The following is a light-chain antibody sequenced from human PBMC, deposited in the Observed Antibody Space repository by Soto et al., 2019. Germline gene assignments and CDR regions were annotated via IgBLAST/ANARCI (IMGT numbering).Light chain of an antibody. V-gene: IGKV3-15*01. CDR2: GAS. CDR3: QQYDQWPIT. Sequence: EIVMTQSPVTLSVSPGERATLSCRASQTVTTDLAWYQQKPGQAPRLVIYGASARALGIPDRFSGSGSGTEFSFTVTSLQSEDFAVYYCQQYDQWPITFGQGTRLEI. CDR1: QTVTTD. J-gene: IGKJ5*01.